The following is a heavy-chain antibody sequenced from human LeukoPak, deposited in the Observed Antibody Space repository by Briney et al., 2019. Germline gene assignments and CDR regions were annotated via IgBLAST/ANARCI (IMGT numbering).Heavy chain of an antibody. V-gene: IGHV1-2*02. J-gene: IGHJ4*02. CDR3: AREVAGTIYSDY. Sequence: ASVKVSCRASVYIFTAYFIHWVRQAPGQGLEWMGWINSNGGGTNYAQKFQARVTLTRDTSISTAYMELSSLGSDDAAVYYCAREVAGTIYSDYWGQGTLVSVSS. D-gene: IGHD6-19*01. CDR1: VYIFTAYF. CDR2: INSNGGGT.